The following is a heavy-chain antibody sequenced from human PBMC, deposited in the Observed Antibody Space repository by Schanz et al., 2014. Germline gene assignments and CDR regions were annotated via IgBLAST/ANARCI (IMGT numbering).Heavy chain of an antibody. CDR3: ARFNSGSHSPPYYYYGMDV. J-gene: IGHJ6*02. Sequence: QVQLVQSGAEVKKPGASVKVSCKASGYTFTGYSMHWVRQAPEQGLEWMGRINPNSGGTNYAQKFQGRVTMTRDTSISTVYMDLTRLTSDDAAVYYWARFNSGSHSPPYYYYGMDVWGQGTTVTVSS. D-gene: IGHD1-26*01. CDR1: GYTFTGYS. V-gene: IGHV1-2*06. CDR2: INPNSGGT.